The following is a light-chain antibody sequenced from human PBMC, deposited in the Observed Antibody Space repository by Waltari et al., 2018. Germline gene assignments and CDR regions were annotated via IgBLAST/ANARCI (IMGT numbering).Light chain of an antibody. V-gene: IGKV3-11*01. Sequence: EIVLTQSPATLSFSPGERATLSCRASQSVSTYLAWYQQKPGQAPRLLIYDASKRATGIPARFSGSGSGTDFTLTISSLQAEDVAVYYCQQYYDVPFAFGPGTKVNIK. J-gene: IGKJ3*01. CDR2: DAS. CDR1: QSVSTY. CDR3: QQYYDVPFA.